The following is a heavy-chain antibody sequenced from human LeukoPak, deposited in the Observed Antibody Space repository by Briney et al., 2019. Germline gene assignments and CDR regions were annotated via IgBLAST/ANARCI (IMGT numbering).Heavy chain of an antibody. CDR2: IYYSRST. Sequence: SETLSLTCTVSGGSISSYYWSWIRQPPGKGLEWIGYIYYSRSTNYNPSLKSRVTISVDTSKNQFSLNLRSVTAADTAVYYCARGRNVLNGATIYFDSWGQGTLVTVSS. CDR3: ARGRNVLNGATIYFDS. J-gene: IGHJ4*02. V-gene: IGHV4-59*08. D-gene: IGHD5-12*01. CDR1: GGSISSYY.